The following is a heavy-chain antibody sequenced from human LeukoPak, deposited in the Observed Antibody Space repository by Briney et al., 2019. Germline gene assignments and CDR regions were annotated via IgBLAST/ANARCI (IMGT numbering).Heavy chain of an antibody. Sequence: PSETLSLTCTVSGGSISSYYWSWIRQPPGKGLEGIGYIYYSGSTNYNPSLKSRVTISVDTSKNQFSLKLSSVTAADTAVYYCARGGYYYGSGPNNWFDPWGQGTLVTVSS. CDR2: IYYSGST. D-gene: IGHD3-10*01. J-gene: IGHJ5*02. CDR3: ARGGYYYGSGPNNWFDP. V-gene: IGHV4-59*01. CDR1: GGSISSYY.